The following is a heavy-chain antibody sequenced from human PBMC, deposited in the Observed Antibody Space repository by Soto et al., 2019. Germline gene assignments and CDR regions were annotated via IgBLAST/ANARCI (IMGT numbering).Heavy chain of an antibody. J-gene: IGHJ4*02. CDR3: ARMTTVTKIDY. CDR1: GASVNSGSYY. Sequence: QVQLQESGPGLVKSSETLFLTCSVSGASVNSGSYYWTWVRQPPGKGLEFIGYIYFTGSTNYNPSLKSRATISVDPSKIQFSLTLTSVTAADTAMYYCARMTTVTKIDYWGQGTPVSVSS. CDR2: IYFTGST. D-gene: IGHD4-17*01. V-gene: IGHV4-61*01.